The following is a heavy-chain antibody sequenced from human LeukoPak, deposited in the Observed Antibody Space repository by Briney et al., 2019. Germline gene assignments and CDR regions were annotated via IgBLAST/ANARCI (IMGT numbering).Heavy chain of an antibody. D-gene: IGHD3-3*01. CDR2: IYTSGST. CDR1: GGSISSYY. J-gene: IGHJ6*03. CDR3: ARGDDFWSGYYDYYYYYMDV. V-gene: IGHV4-4*07. Sequence: SETLSLTCTVSGGSISSYYWSWIRQPAGKGLEWIGRIYTSGSTNYNPSLKSRVTMSVDTSKNQFSLKLSSVTAADTAVYYCARGDDFWSGYYDYYYYYMDVWGKETTVTVSS.